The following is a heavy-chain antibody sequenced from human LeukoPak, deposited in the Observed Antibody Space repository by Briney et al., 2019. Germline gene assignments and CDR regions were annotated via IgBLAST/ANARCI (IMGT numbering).Heavy chain of an antibody. CDR2: ISRSDGTI. CDR3: AGGRTAPFDF. V-gene: IGHV3-48*03. J-gene: IGHJ4*02. Sequence: TGGSLRLSCAASGFTFSDYEMNWVRQAPGKGLEWVSYISRSDGTIYYADSVKGRFTISRDNAENSLYLQMKSLRAEDTAVYYCAGGRTAPFDFWGQGTLVTVSS. CDR1: GFTFSDYE. D-gene: IGHD5-18*01.